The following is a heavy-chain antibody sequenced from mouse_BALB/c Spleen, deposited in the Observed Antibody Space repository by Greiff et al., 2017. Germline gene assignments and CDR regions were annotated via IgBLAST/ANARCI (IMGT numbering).Heavy chain of an antibody. CDR2: IDPANGNT. J-gene: IGHJ4*01. CDR3: AHYYGRGDAMDY. D-gene: IGHD1-1*01. CDR1: GFNIKDTY. V-gene: IGHV14-3*02. Sequence: DVKLVESGAELVKPGASVKLSCTASGFNIKDTYMHWVKQRPEQGLEWIGRIDPANGNTKYDPKFQGKATITADTSSNTAYLQLSSLTSEDTAVYYCAHYYGRGDAMDYWGQGTSVTVSS.